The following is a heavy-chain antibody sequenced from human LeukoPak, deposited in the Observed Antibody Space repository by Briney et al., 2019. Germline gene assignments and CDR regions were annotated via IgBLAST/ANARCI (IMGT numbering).Heavy chain of an antibody. CDR2: IIPILGIA. CDR1: GYTFTGYY. V-gene: IGHV1-69*02. CDR3: ATRDELLMADSDAFDI. Sequence: ASVKVSCKASGYTFTGYYIHWVRQAPGQGLEWMGRIIPILGIANYAQKFQGRVTITADKSTSTAYMELSSLRSEDTAVYYCATRDELLMADSDAFDIWGQGTMVTVSS. J-gene: IGHJ3*02. D-gene: IGHD2-15*01.